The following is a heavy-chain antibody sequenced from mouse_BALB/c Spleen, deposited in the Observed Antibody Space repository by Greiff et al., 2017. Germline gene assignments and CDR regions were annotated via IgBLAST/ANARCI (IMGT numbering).Heavy chain of an antibody. D-gene: IGHD6-1*01. CDR2: ISSGSSTI. CDR3: AREDASYFDY. J-gene: IGHJ2*01. Sequence: EVNVVESGGGLVQPGGSRKLSCAASGFTFSSFGMHWVRQAPEKGLEWVAYISSGSSTIYYADTVKGRFTISRDNPKNTLFLQMTSLRSEDTAMYYCAREDASYFDYWGQGTTLTVSS. CDR1: GFTFSSFG. V-gene: IGHV5-17*02.